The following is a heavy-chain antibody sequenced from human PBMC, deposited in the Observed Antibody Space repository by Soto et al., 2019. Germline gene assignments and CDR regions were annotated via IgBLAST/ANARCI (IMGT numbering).Heavy chain of an antibody. CDR2: TSSDGSNK. V-gene: IGHV3-30-3*01. CDR3: AREKFVGGWLGELDF. J-gene: IGHJ4*02. D-gene: IGHD6-19*01. CDR1: GFIFSNFA. Sequence: QVQLVESGGGVVQPGRSLRLSCAASGFIFSNFALHWVRQAPGKGLEWVSVTSSDGSNKNYGDSVKGRFTISRDNSKNTLYLHMNSLRVDDTAVYYCAREKFVGGWLGELDFWGQETLVTVSS.